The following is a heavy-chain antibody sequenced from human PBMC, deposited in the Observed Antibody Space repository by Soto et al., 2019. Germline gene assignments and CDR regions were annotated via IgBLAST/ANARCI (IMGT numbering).Heavy chain of an antibody. D-gene: IGHD3-16*02. CDR2: IYYIGST. V-gene: IGHV4-39*01. CDR1: GGSISSYY. CDR3: AGRNSLASVSLNFRELSNYKWIDP. Sequence: SETLSLTCTVSGGSISSYYWGWFRQPPGKGLEWIASIYYIGSTYYNPSLKSRVTIPVDTSNNQFSLNLNSVTASDTAVYYCAGRNSLASVSLNFRELSNYKWIDPWGPGTLVTVSS. J-gene: IGHJ5*02.